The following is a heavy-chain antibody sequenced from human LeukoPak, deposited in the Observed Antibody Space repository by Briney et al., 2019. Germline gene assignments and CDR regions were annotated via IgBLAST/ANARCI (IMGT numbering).Heavy chain of an antibody. D-gene: IGHD6-13*01. CDR2: IYNSGST. CDR1: GDSFSYFY. J-gene: IGHJ4*02. Sequence: PSETLSLTCTVSGDSFSYFYWSWIRQPPGKGLEWIGYIYNSGSTSYNPSLKSRVTISLDTSQNQFSLKLSSLTAADTAVYYCARGVVAAAGRTFDFWGQGTLVTVSS. V-gene: IGHV4-59*01. CDR3: ARGVVAAAGRTFDF.